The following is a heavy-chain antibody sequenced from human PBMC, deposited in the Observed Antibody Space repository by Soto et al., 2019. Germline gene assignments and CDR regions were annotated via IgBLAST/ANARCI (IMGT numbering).Heavy chain of an antibody. CDR3: ARDLTGDSSGWYKMATPYYYYYGMDV. Sequence: EVQLVESGGGLVQPGGSLRLSCAASGFTFSSYSMNWVRQAPGKGLEWVSYISSSSSTIYYADSVKGRFTISRDNAKNSLYLQMNSLRDEDTAVYYCARDLTGDSSGWYKMATPYYYYYGMDVWGQGTTVTVSS. D-gene: IGHD6-19*01. CDR1: GFTFSSYS. J-gene: IGHJ6*02. CDR2: ISSSSSTI. V-gene: IGHV3-48*02.